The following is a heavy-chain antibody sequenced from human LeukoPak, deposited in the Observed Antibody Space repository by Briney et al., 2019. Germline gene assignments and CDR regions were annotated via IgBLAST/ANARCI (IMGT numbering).Heavy chain of an antibody. CDR2: INPSDGNT. V-gene: IGHV1-46*01. CDR3: ASLFSDNQPSADI. CDR1: GYTFTSYY. Sequence: ASVKVSCKASGYTFTSYYMHWVRQAPGQGLEWMGMINPSDGNTNYAQKLQGRVTMTRDMSTSTVYMELRSLRSEDTAVDYCASLFSDNQPSADIGGEGTLLTLSS. J-gene: IGHJ3*02. D-gene: IGHD1-14*01.